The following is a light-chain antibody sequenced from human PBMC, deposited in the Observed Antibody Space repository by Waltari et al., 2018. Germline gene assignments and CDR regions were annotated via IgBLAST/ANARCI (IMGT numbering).Light chain of an antibody. CDR1: DTDVGAYDF. V-gene: IGLV2-14*01. Sequence: QSALTQPSSVSCSPGQSITISCSGTDTDVGAYDFLSWYQQHPGKAPHPIIYEVSNRPSGISNRFSASKSGNTASLTISGLQAEDEADYYCSSYTTSSAPGVFGTGTRVTVL. CDR2: EVS. J-gene: IGLJ1*01. CDR3: SSYTTSSAPGV.